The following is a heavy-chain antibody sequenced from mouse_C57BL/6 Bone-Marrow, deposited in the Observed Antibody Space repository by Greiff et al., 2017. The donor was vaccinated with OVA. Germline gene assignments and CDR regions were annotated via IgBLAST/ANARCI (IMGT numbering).Heavy chain of an antibody. V-gene: IGHV1-62-2*01. D-gene: IGHD1-1*01. CDR1: GYTFTEYT. CDR3: ARHEERMTTGYFDY. CDR2: FYPGSGSI. Sequence: QVQLKESGAELVKPGASVKLSCKASGYTFTEYTIHWVKQRSGQGLEWIGWFYPGSGSIKYNEQFKDKATLTAVKSSSTVYMERSRLTSEDCAVYFCARHEERMTTGYFDYWGQGTTLTVSS. J-gene: IGHJ2*01.